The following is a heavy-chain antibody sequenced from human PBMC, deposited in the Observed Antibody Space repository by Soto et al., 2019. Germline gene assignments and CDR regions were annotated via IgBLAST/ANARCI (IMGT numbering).Heavy chain of an antibody. D-gene: IGHD6-13*01. V-gene: IGHV4-30-4*02. CDR2: IYYSGST. Sequence: NPSETLSLTCTVSGGSISSGDYYWSWIRHPPGKGLEWIGYIYYSGSTYYNPSLKSRVTISVDTSKNQFSLKLSSVTAADTAVYYCARIFKQQLFISLDPWGQGTLVTVSS. CDR3: ARIFKQQLFISLDP. J-gene: IGHJ5*02. CDR1: GGSISSGDYY.